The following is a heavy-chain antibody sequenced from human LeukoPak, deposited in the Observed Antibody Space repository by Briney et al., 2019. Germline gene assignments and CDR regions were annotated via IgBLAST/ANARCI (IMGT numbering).Heavy chain of an antibody. J-gene: IGHJ6*03. CDR2: INHSGST. CDR1: GGSFREYY. Sequence: SETLSLTCAVYGGSFREYYWSWIRQPPGKGLEWIGEINHSGSTNYNPSLKSRVTISVDTSKNQFSLKLSSVTAADTAVYYCARGDSNFPHYYYYYMDVWGKGTTVTVSS. V-gene: IGHV4-34*01. D-gene: IGHD4-11*01. CDR3: ARGDSNFPHYYYYYMDV.